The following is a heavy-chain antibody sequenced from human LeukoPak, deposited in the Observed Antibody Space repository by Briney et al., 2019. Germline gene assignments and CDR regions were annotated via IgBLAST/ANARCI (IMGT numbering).Heavy chain of an antibody. Sequence: PGGSLRLSCAASGFTFSSYAMSWVRQAPGKGLEWVSAISGSGGSTYYADSVKGRSTISRDNSKNTLYLQMNSLRAEDTAVYYCAKDGHSGSYYWFDPWGRGTLVTVSS. V-gene: IGHV3-23*01. CDR2: ISGSGGST. D-gene: IGHD1-26*01. CDR3: AKDGHSGSYYWFDP. J-gene: IGHJ5*02. CDR1: GFTFSSYA.